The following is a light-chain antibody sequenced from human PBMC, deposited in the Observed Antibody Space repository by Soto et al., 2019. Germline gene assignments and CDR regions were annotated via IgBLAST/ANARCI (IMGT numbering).Light chain of an antibody. J-gene: IGLJ2*01. CDR1: SSNIGSNT. CDR3: AEWDDSLNGPV. V-gene: IGLV1-44*01. Sequence: QSVLTQPPSASGTPGQRVTISCSGSSSNIGSNTVNWYQQLPGTAPKLLIYRNNQRPSGVTDRFSGSKSGTSASLAISGLQSDDEADYYCAEWDDSLNGPVFGGGTKLTVL. CDR2: RNN.